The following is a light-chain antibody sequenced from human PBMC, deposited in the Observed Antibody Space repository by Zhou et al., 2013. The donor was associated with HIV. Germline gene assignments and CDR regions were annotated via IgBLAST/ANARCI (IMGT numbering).Light chain of an antibody. CDR2: GGS. CDR1: QSLGTD. Sequence: EIVMTQSPAILSVSPGDSVTLSCKASQSLGTDVAWYQQKPGQAPRLVIYGGSTRTPGFPARFSGSGFGTEFTLTIAKLESEDFAVYYCQQFSRWPLSYTFGQGTKLEI. CDR3: QQFSRWPLSYT. V-gene: IGKV3-15*01. J-gene: IGKJ2*01.